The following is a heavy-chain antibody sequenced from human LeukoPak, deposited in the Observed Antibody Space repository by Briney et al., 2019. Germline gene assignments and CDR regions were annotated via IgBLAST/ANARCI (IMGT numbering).Heavy chain of an antibody. CDR1: GGSISSSSYY. J-gene: IGHJ4*02. V-gene: IGHV4-39*01. CDR3: ANIVNSSGWRW. Sequence: VKPSETLSLTCTVSGGSISSSSYYWGWIRQPPGKGLEWIGSIDYSGSTYYNPSLKSRVTISVDTSKNQLSLKLSSVTAEDTAIYYWANIVNSSGWRWGGQGTLVTVSS. D-gene: IGHD6-19*01. CDR2: IDYSGST.